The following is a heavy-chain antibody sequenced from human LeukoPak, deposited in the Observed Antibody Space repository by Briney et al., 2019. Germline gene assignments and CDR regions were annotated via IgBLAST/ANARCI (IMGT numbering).Heavy chain of an antibody. J-gene: IGHJ5*02. V-gene: IGHV3-21*01. CDR1: GFTFSSYS. CDR2: ISGSSSYI. CDR3: ARGVSRTYYYGSGSFNWFDP. Sequence: GGSLRLSCAASGFTFSSYSMNWVRQAPGKGLEWVSSISGSSSYIYYADSVKGRFTISRDNAKNSLYLQMNSLRAEDTAVYYCARGVSRTYYYGSGSFNWFDPWGQGTLVTVSS. D-gene: IGHD3-10*01.